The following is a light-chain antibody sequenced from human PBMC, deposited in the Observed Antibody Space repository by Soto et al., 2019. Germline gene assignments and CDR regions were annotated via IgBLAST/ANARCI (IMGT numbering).Light chain of an antibody. J-gene: IGKJ2*01. CDR2: GAS. V-gene: IGKV3-20*01. CDR1: QSVSSSY. Sequence: EIVLTQSPGTLSLSPGERATLSCRASQSVSSSYLAWYQQKPGQAPRLLIYGASSRATGIPDRFSGSGSGTDFTLTISRLEPEDFAVYYCQQYPGYTFGQGTXL. CDR3: QQYPGYT.